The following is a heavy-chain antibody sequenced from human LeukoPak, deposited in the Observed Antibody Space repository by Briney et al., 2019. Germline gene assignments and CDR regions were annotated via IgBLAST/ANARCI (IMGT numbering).Heavy chain of an antibody. CDR1: GGSISSANHF. CDR3: AREVITPGDSDGFDL. D-gene: IGHD2-2*01. Sequence: SETLSLTCTVSGGSISSANHFWSWVRQSPGEGLEWIGYIHYDGRAHYNPSLKSRVSMSLDMSKNQFSLSLSSVTAADTAIYYCAREVITPGDSDGFDLWGQGTMVSVSS. J-gene: IGHJ3*01. CDR2: IHYDGRA. V-gene: IGHV4-30-4*08.